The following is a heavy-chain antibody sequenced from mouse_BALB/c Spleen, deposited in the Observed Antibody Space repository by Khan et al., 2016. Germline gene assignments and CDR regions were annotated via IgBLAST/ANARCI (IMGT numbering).Heavy chain of an antibody. D-gene: IGHD2-3*01. CDR1: GYTFTSYW. J-gene: IGHJ4*01. Sequence: QVQLKESGAELARPGASVKLSCKASGYTFTSYWMQWVKQRPGQGLEWIGAIYPGDGDTRYTQKFKGKATLTADKSSSTAYMQLSRLASEDSAVYYCARGGGYSLYYAMDYWGQGTSVTVSS. CDR2: IYPGDGDT. V-gene: IGHV1-87*01. CDR3: ARGGGYSLYYAMDY.